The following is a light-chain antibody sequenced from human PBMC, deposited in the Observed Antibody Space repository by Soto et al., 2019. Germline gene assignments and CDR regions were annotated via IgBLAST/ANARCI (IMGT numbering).Light chain of an antibody. CDR1: QSISSW. Sequence: DIQMTQSPSTLSASVGDRVTITCRASQSISSWLAWYQQKPGKAPKLLIYDASNLETGVPSRFSGSGSGTDFTFTISSLQPEDIATYYCQQYDSTFGQGTRLEIK. V-gene: IGKV1-33*01. J-gene: IGKJ5*01. CDR3: QQYDST. CDR2: DAS.